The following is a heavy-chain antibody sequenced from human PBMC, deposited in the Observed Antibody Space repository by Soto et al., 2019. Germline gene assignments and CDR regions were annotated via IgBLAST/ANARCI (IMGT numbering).Heavy chain of an antibody. Sequence: GGSLRLSCAVSGFTFSNYAMSWVRQAPGKGLEWVSAISGSGNSTNYADSVKGRFTISRDNSKNTVYLQMNSLRAEDTAVYYCARDVWELLRGFDPWGQGTLVTVSS. CDR3: ARDVWELLRGFDP. D-gene: IGHD1-26*01. V-gene: IGHV3-23*01. J-gene: IGHJ5*02. CDR2: ISGSGNST. CDR1: GFTFSNYA.